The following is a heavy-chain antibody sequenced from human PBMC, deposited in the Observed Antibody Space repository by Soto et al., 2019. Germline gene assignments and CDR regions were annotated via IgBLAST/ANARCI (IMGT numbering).Heavy chain of an antibody. CDR3: ARGGADAEEYFDY. D-gene: IGHD2-15*01. CDR2: IYHSGST. Sequence: PRCRTCTVAGCSIINGGDSLIWIRQPPGKGLEWIGYIYHSGSTYYNPSLKSRVTISVDRSKNQFSLKLSSVTAADTAVYYCARGGADAEEYFDYWGQGTLVTVSS. J-gene: IGHJ4*02. CDR1: GCSIINGGDS. V-gene: IGHV4-30-2*01.